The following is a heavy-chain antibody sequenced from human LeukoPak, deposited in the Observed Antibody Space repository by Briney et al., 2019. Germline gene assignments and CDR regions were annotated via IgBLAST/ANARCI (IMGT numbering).Heavy chain of an antibody. V-gene: IGHV3-23*01. CDR1: GFTFSSYA. D-gene: IGHD6-19*01. J-gene: IGHJ4*02. CDR3: AKALKSGWYDGDDYFDY. CDR2: ISGSGGST. Sequence: GGSLRLSCAASGFTFSSYAMSWVRQAPGKGLEWVSAISGSGGSTYYADSVKGRFTISRDNSKNTLYLQMNSLRAEDTAVYYCAKALKSGWYDGDDYFDYWGQGTLVTVSS.